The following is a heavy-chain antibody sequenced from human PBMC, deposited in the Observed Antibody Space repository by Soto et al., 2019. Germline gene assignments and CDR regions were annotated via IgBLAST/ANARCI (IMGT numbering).Heavy chain of an antibody. CDR2: IIPIFGTA. J-gene: IGHJ6*02. V-gene: IGHV1-69*13. CDR1: GGTFSSYA. Sequence: GASVKVSCKAPGGTFSSYAISWVRQAPGQGLEWMGGIIPIFGTANYAQKFQGRVTITADESTSTAYMELSSLRSEDTAVYYCARDLVAAAGSGDYYYYGMDVWGQGTTVTVSS. CDR3: ARDLVAAAGSGDYYYYGMDV. D-gene: IGHD6-13*01.